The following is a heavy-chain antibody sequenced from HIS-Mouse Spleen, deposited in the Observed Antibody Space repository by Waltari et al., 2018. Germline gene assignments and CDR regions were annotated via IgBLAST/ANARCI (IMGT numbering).Heavy chain of an antibody. J-gene: IGHJ5*02. CDR2: IYYSGST. Sequence: QLQRQESGPGPVKPSETLSLTCTVSGGSISRSSYYWGWIRQPPGKGLEWIGSIYYSGSTYYNPSLKSRVTISVDTSKNQFSLKLSSVTAADTAVYYCARDYGDNWFDPWGQGTLVTVSS. D-gene: IGHD4-17*01. CDR1: GGSISRSSYY. V-gene: IGHV4-39*07. CDR3: ARDYGDNWFDP.